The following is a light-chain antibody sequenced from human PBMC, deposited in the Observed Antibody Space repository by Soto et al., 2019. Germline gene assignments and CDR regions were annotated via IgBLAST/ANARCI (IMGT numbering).Light chain of an antibody. J-gene: IGKJ2*01. V-gene: IGKV3-20*01. CDR1: ESVRNNS. CDR2: GAS. CDR3: HHYGYGADT. Sequence: ELVLTQSPGTLSLSPGERATLSCRANESVRNNSLAWYQQQPGQPPRLLIFGASSRATGIPDRITGIGSGADFSLTNSRLEPEDFAVYFCHHYGYGADTFGQGTKLEIK.